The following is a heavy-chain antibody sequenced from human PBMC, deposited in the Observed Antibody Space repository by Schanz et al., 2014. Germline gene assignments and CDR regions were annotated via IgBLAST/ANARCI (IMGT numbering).Heavy chain of an antibody. V-gene: IGHV1-3*04. J-gene: IGHJ4*02. CDR3: ARGIGGYGANNYFDY. Sequence: QFHLVPSGAEVKRPGASVTVSCTASEYSFTSYSMHWVSQAPGQRLEWMVWINTCRGDTKYSQNFQGRVTITRDTSANTAYMEVSSLRSEDTSVYTCARGIGGYGANNYFDYWGQGTRVTVSS. CDR2: INTCRGDT. D-gene: IGHD5-12*01. CDR1: EYSFTSYS.